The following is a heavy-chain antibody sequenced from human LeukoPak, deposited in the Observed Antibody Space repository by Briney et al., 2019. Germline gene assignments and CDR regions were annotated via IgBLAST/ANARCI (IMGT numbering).Heavy chain of an antibody. V-gene: IGHV1-2*02. CDR3: AREPSGSGGYDY. D-gene: IGHD3-10*01. Sequence: GASVKVSCKASGNTFIGYYIHWVRQAPGQGLEWMAWISPNSGGTNYVQKFQGRVTVTRDTSISTDYMEINGLTSDDTALYYCAREPSGSGGYDYWGQGTLVTVSS. J-gene: IGHJ4*02. CDR2: ISPNSGGT. CDR1: GNTFIGYY.